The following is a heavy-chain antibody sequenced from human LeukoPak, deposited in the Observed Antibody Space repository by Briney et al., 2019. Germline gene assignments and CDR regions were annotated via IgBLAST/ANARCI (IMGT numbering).Heavy chain of an antibody. J-gene: IGHJ4*02. CDR1: GGSFSGYY. Sequence: SETLSLTCAVYGGSFSGYYWSWIRQPPGKGLEWIGEINHSGSTNYNPSLKSRVTISVDTSKNQFSLKLSSVTAADTAVYYCARAPYYDFWSGYYWGYYFDYWGQGTLVTASS. D-gene: IGHD3-3*01. V-gene: IGHV4-34*01. CDR3: ARAPYYDFWSGYYWGYYFDY. CDR2: INHSGST.